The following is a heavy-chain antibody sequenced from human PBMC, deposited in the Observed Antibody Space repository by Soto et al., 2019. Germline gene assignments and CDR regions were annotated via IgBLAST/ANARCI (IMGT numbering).Heavy chain of an antibody. CDR2: ISYDGSNK. D-gene: IGHD1-7*01. Sequence: GGSLRLSCAASGFTFSSYAMHWVRQAPGKGLEWVAVISYDGSNKYYADSVKGRFTISRDNSKNTMYLQMNSLRAEDTAVYYCARDRTTTLGLSFDYWGQGTLVTVSS. J-gene: IGHJ4*02. V-gene: IGHV3-30-3*01. CDR1: GFTFSSYA. CDR3: ARDRTTTLGLSFDY.